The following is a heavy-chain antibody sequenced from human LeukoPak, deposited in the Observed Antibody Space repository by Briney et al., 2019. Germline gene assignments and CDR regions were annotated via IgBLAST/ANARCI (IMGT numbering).Heavy chain of an antibody. Sequence: PSETLSLTCAVYGGSFSGYYWSWIRQPPGKGLEWIGEINHSGSTNYNPSLKSRVTISVDTSKNQLSLKLSSVTAADTAVYYCARLVYCSSTSCYRNWFDPWGQGTLVTVSS. CDR1: GGSFSGYY. CDR2: INHSGST. V-gene: IGHV4-34*01. D-gene: IGHD2-2*01. CDR3: ARLVYCSSTSCYRNWFDP. J-gene: IGHJ5*02.